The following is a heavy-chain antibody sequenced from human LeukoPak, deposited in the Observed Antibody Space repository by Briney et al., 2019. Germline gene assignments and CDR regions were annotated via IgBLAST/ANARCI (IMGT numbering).Heavy chain of an antibody. CDR2: ISSSSSCI. Sequence: KPGGSLRLSCAASGFTFSSYSMNWVRQAPGKGLEWVSSISSSSSCIYYADSVKGRSTISRDNAKNSLYLQMNSLRAEDTAVYYCARALAVAGTKTGTSIDYWGQGTLVTVSS. CDR3: ARALAVAGTKTGTSIDY. V-gene: IGHV3-21*01. D-gene: IGHD6-19*01. J-gene: IGHJ4*02. CDR1: GFTFSSYS.